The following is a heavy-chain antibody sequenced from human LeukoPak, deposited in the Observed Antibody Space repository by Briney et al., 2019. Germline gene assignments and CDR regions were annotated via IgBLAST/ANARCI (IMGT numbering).Heavy chain of an antibody. J-gene: IGHJ4*02. CDR3: AKREAPYFFDY. CDR1: GFTFGNYA. V-gene: IGHV3-23*01. Sequence: GGSLRLSCAASGFTFGNYAMSWVRQAPGKGLEWVSGVSGSGTTTYYADSVKGRFTISRDNSKNTLYLQMNSLRADDTAVYYCAKREAPYFFDYWGQGTLVTVSS. CDR2: VSGSGTTT. D-gene: IGHD1-26*01.